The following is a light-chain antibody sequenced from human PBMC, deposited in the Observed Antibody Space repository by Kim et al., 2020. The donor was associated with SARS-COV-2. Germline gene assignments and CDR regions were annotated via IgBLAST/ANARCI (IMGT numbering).Light chain of an antibody. CDR2: DAS. Sequence: EIVLTQFPATLSLSPGETATLSCRASQSVSNFLAWYQQKPGQAPRLLIYDASNRAPGIPASFSASGSGTDFTLTISSLEPEDFAVYYCQQRTNWPPFTFGQGTKLEI. J-gene: IGKJ2*01. CDR1: QSVSNF. CDR3: QQRTNWPPFT. V-gene: IGKV3-11*01.